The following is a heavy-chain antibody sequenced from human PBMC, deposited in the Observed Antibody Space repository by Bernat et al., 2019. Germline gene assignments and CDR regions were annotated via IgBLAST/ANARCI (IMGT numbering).Heavy chain of an antibody. D-gene: IGHD3-16*01. CDR1: GFTFSSYW. Sequence: EVQLVESGGDLVQPGGSLRLSCAASGFTFSSYWMSWVRQAPGKGLEWVANIKQDGSKKEYLDSVTGRFTISRDNAKSSVYLQMNSRRAEDTAVYYCAREGEGGFDYWGQGTLVTVSS. CDR2: IKQDGSKK. V-gene: IGHV3-7*03. J-gene: IGHJ4*02. CDR3: AREGEGGFDY.